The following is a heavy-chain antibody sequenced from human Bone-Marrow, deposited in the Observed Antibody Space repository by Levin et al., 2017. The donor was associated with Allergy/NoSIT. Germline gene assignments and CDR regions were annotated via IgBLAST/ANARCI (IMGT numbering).Heavy chain of an antibody. Sequence: GESLKISCAASGFTGSNSDMTWVRQAPGKGLEWISLIYSSSSTHYADSVKGRFTISRDNYKNTVYLQMNSLRAEDTAVYYCVRRPVAGTGGWGQGTLVTVSS. CDR1: GFTGSNSD. J-gene: IGHJ4*02. CDR2: IYSSSST. D-gene: IGHD6-19*01. V-gene: IGHV3-66*01. CDR3: VRRPVAGTGG.